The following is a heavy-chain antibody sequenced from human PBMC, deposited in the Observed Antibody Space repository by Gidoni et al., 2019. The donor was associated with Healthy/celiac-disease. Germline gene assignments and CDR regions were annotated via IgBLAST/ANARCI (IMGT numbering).Heavy chain of an antibody. CDR2: IYYSGST. D-gene: IGHD2-8*02. Sequence: QLQLQESGPGLVKPSETLSLTCTVSGGSISSSSYYWGWIRQPPGKGLEWIGSIYYSGSTYYNPSLKSRVTISVDTSKNQFSLKLSSVTAADTAVYYCATTNIGNTGGFDYWGQGTLVTVSS. CDR3: ATTNIGNTGGFDY. CDR1: GGSISSSSYY. V-gene: IGHV4-39*01. J-gene: IGHJ4*02.